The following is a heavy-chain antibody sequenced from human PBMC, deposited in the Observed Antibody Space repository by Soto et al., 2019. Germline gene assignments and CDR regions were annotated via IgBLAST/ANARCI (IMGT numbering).Heavy chain of an antibody. D-gene: IGHD3-3*01. CDR3: AKSKLEDYGMDV. CDR1: GFTFSSYG. V-gene: IGHV3-30*18. J-gene: IGHJ6*02. Sequence: QVQLVESGGGVVQPGRSLRLSCAASGFTFSSYGMHWVRQAPGKGLEWVAVISYDGSNKYYADSVKGRFTISRDNSKNTLYLQMNSLRAEDTAVYYCAKSKLEDYGMDVWGQGTTVTVSS. CDR2: ISYDGSNK.